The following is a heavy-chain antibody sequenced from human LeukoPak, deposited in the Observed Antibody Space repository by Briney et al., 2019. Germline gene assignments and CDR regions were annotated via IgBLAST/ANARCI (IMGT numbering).Heavy chain of an antibody. D-gene: IGHD3-9*01. Sequence: SETLSLTCTVSGGSINSGNYYWNWIRQPAGKGLEWIGRIYTSGSTDCNPSLKSRVTISLDTSKNQFSLKLSSVTAADTAVYYCARGQGYYDILTGYYYWGQGTQVTVSS. CDR3: ARGQGYYDILTGYYY. V-gene: IGHV4-61*02. J-gene: IGHJ4*02. CDR1: GGSINSGNYY. CDR2: IYTSGST.